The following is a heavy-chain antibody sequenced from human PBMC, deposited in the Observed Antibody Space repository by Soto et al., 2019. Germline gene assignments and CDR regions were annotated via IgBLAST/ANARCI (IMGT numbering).Heavy chain of an antibody. V-gene: IGHV1-8*01. Sequence: QVQLVQPGAEVRKPGASVKVSCQASGDIFTNFDFNWVRQATGQGLEWIGWMRANSGDTGHDQKFQGRVSMTRDTSMSTAYMELSSLRAEDTAVYYCARYIYGQGFKAWGQGTLVFVSS. J-gene: IGHJ5*02. CDR2: MRANSGDT. CDR1: GDIFTNFD. CDR3: ARYIYGQGFKA. D-gene: IGHD3-3*02.